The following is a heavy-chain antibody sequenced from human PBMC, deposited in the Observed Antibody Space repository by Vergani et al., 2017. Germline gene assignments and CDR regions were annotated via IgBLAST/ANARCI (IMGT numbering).Heavy chain of an antibody. V-gene: IGHV4-59*02. CDR2: VSFRGDT. J-gene: IGHJ6*02. D-gene: IGHD3-10*01. Sequence: QVKLQESGPGLVKPSETLSLTCTVSGASVNSYYWSWIRQPPGKGLEWMGYVSFRGDTLYDPSVKGRMTISLNTSSNQFSLYLTSVTAADTAVYYCARGYGSGSYYVYYYGMDVWGQGTTVTVSS. CDR1: GASVNSYY. CDR3: ARGYGSGSYYVYYYGMDV.